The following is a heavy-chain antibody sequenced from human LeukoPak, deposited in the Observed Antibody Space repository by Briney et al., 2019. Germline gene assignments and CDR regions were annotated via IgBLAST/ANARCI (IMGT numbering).Heavy chain of an antibody. D-gene: IGHD4-17*01. J-gene: IGHJ4*02. CDR3: ARDRGYGDYAYYFDY. Sequence: PGRSLRLSCAASGFTFSSYGMHWVRQAPGKGLEWVAVIWYDGSKKYYADSVKGRFTISRDNSKNTLYLQMNSLRAEDTAVYYCARDRGYGDYAYYFDYWGQGTLVTSPQ. CDR1: GFTFSSYG. CDR2: IWYDGSKK. V-gene: IGHV3-33*01.